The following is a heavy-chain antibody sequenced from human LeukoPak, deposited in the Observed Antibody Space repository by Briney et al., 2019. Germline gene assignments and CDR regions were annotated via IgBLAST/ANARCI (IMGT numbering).Heavy chain of an antibody. V-gene: IGHV3-23*01. Sequence: GGSLRLSCAASGFTFSSYAMSWVRQAPGKGLEWVSAISGSGGSTYYADSVKGRFTISRDNSKNTLYLQMNSLRAEDTAVYYCAKATWIQLWLGFDYWGQGTLVTVSP. J-gene: IGHJ4*02. CDR3: AKATWIQLWLGFDY. CDR2: ISGSGGST. D-gene: IGHD5-18*01. CDR1: GFTFSSYA.